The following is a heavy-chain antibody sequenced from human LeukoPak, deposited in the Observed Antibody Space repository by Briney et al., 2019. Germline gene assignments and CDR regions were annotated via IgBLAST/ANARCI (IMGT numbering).Heavy chain of an antibody. V-gene: IGHV3-48*02. J-gene: IGHJ5*02. CDR2: ISTSSTTI. Sequence: GGSLRLSCAASGFTFSSSSMNWVRQAPGKGLEWVSYISTSSTTIFFADSVKGRFTISRDNAKNSLYLQMNSLRDDDSAVYYCATDAWGPWFDPWGQGTLVTVSS. CDR3: ATDAWGPWFDP. D-gene: IGHD7-27*01. CDR1: GFTFSSSS.